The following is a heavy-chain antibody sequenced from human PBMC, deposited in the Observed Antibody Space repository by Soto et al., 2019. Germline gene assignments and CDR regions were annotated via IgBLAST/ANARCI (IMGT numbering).Heavy chain of an antibody. CDR2: IYTSGST. CDR3: ARDLPSQHYYDSSGFDY. V-gene: IGHV4-4*07. CDR1: GGSISSYY. D-gene: IGHD3-22*01. J-gene: IGHJ4*02. Sequence: SSETLSLTCTVSGGSISSYYWSWVRQPAGKGLEWIGRIYTSGSTNYNPSLKSRVTMSVDTSKNQFSLKLSSVTAADTAVYYCARDLPSQHYYDSSGFDYWGQGTLVTV.